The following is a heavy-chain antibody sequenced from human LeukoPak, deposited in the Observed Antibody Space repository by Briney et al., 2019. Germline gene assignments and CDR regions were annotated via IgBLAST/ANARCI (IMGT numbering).Heavy chain of an antibody. D-gene: IGHD6-19*01. CDR3: ARASGGSSGWFRYYFDY. CDR2: INAGNGNT. V-gene: IGHV1-3*01. CDR1: GYTFTSYA. J-gene: IGHJ4*02. Sequence: GASVKVSCKASGYTFTSYAMHWVRQAPGQRLEWRGWINAGNGNTKYSQKFHGRVTITRDTSVSTAYMELSSLRSEDTAVYYCARASGGSSGWFRYYFDYWGQGTLDTVSS.